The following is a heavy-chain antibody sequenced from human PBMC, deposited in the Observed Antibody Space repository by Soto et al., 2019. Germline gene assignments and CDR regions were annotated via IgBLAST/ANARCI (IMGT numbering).Heavy chain of an antibody. CDR1: GGSISSGDYY. J-gene: IGHJ4*02. CDR3: ASSDIVVVPAAISI. CDR2: IYYSGST. D-gene: IGHD2-2*02. V-gene: IGHV4-30-4*01. Sequence: SETLSLTCTVSGGSISSGDYYWSWIRQPPGKGLEWIGYIYYSGSTYYNPSLKSRVTISVDTSKNQFSLKLSSVTAADTAVYYCASSDIVVVPAAISIWGPGTLVTLSS.